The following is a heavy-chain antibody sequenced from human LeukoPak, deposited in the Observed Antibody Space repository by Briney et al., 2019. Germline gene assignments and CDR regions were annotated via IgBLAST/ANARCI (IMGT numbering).Heavy chain of an antibody. CDR2: IYSGGST. Sequence: GGSLRLSCAASGFTVSSNYMSWVRQAPGKGLEWVSVIYSGGSTYYADSVKGRFTISRDNSKNTLYLQMNSLRAEDTAVYYCARDLYSSAHGMDVWGQGTTVTVSS. D-gene: IGHD2-15*01. J-gene: IGHJ6*02. CDR1: GFTVSSNY. CDR3: ARDLYSSAHGMDV. V-gene: IGHV3-66*01.